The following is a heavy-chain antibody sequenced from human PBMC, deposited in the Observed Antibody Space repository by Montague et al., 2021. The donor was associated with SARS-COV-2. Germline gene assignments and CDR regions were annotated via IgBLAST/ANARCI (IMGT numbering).Heavy chain of an antibody. CDR1: GGSFSGHY. Sequence: SETLSLTCAVYGGSFSGHYWSWFRQPPGKGLEWIGGIDNVGSINYNPSLKSRVTMSVDTSKNQFSLKLYSVTAADTAVYYCARGRIEVSMIVVVLTGASYYMDVWGKGTTVTVSS. V-gene: IGHV4-34*01. CDR2: IDNVGSI. J-gene: IGHJ6*03. D-gene: IGHD2-15*01. CDR3: ARGRIEVSMIVVVLTGASYYMDV.